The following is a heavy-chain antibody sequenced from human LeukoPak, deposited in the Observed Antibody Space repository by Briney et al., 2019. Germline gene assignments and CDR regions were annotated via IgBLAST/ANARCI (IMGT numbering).Heavy chain of an antibody. V-gene: IGHV3-23*01. CDR1: GLTFMKYS. CDR2: ITGRGAFT. J-gene: IGHJ3*01. CDR3: AKGKWGLTINNFDV. Sequence: GGSLRLSCAASGLTFMKYSMTWVRQAPGKGLEWVSAITGRGAFTDYADSVKGRFTISRDNSKNTLYLQMNSLRGEDTAVYFCAKGKWGLTINNFDVWGQGTMVTVSS. D-gene: IGHD4/OR15-4a*01.